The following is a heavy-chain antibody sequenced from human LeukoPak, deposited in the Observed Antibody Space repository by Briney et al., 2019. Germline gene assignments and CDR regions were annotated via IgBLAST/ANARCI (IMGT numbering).Heavy chain of an antibody. Sequence: GGSLRLSCSGAGFTFRASAFHWVRQAPGKGLEWVAVISDDGSKRFYADSVKGRFTISRDNSRDTLYLHMQTLRPEDSAVYYCARESGFMMVGEINADNWFDPWGQGTPVTVSS. CDR2: ISDDGSKR. CDR3: ARESGFMMVGEINADNWFDP. V-gene: IGHV3-30*04. CDR1: GFTFRASA. D-gene: IGHD3-3*01. J-gene: IGHJ5*02.